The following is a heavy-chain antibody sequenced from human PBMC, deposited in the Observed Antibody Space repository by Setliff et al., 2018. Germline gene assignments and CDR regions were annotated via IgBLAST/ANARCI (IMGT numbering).Heavy chain of an antibody. CDR3: ARGGMAAAGRKGVFEY. J-gene: IGHJ4*02. D-gene: IGHD6-13*01. CDR1: GYSFTGYY. Sequence: GASVQVSCKASGYSFTGYYMHWVRQAPGQGLEWMGIIHTGGGSASYAQKFQGRVTMTSDTSTSTVYMELNIVTSDDTATYYCARGGMAAAGRKGVFEYWGQGTVVTVSS. CDR2: IHTGGGSA. V-gene: IGHV1-46*01.